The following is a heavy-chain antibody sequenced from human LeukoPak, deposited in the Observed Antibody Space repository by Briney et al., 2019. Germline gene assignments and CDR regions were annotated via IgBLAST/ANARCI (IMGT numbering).Heavy chain of an antibody. CDR2: INPSGGST. CDR1: GYTFTSSY. J-gene: IGHJ5*02. D-gene: IGHD2-15*01. Sequence: ASVKVSCKASGYTFTSSYMHWVRQAPGQGLEWMGIINPSGGSTSYAQKFQGRVTMTRDMSTSTVYMELSSLRSEDTAVYYCARVEYCSGGSCPWFDPWGQGTLVTVSS. V-gene: IGHV1-46*01. CDR3: ARVEYCSGGSCPWFDP.